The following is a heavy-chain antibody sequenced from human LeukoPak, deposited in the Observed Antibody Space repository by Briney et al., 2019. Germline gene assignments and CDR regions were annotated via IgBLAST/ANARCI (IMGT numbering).Heavy chain of an antibody. J-gene: IGHJ4*02. CDR1: GFTFSSYA. V-gene: IGHV3-23*01. CDR2: ISGGGGSA. CDR3: AKELLWFGELPPAY. Sequence: GGSLRLSCAASGFTFSSYAMSWVRQAAGRGLEGVSAISGGGGSAYYADSVRGGFTISRDNSKNTLYLQMNSLRAEDTAVYYRAKELLWFGELPPAYWGQGTLATASS. D-gene: IGHD3-10*01.